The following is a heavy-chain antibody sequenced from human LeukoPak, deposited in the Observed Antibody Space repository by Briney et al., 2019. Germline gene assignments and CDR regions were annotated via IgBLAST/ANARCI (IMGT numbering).Heavy chain of an antibody. Sequence: ASVKVSCKASGYTFTDYYMHWVRQAPGQGLEWMGWINPNSGGTKFAQKLQGRVTMTTDTSTSTAYMELRSLRSDDTAVYYCARVEFYDSSGYYPFDYWGQGTLVTVSS. CDR2: INPNSGGT. D-gene: IGHD3-22*01. CDR3: ARVEFYDSSGYYPFDY. CDR1: GYTFTDYY. J-gene: IGHJ4*02. V-gene: IGHV1-2*02.